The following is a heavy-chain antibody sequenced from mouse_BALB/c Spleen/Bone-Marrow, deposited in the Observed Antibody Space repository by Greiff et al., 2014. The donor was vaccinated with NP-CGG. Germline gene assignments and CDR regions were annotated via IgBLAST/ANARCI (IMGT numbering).Heavy chain of an antibody. CDR3: APYYYGSSQFAY. CDR2: IDPANGNT. J-gene: IGHJ3*01. CDR1: GFNIKDTY. Sequence: VQLKESGAELVKPGASVKLSCTSSGFNIKDTYMHWVKQGPEQGLEWIGRIDPANGNTKYDPKFQGKATITADTSPNTAYLQLSSLTSEDTAVYYCAPYYYGSSQFAYWGQGTLVTVSA. V-gene: IGHV14-3*02. D-gene: IGHD1-1*01.